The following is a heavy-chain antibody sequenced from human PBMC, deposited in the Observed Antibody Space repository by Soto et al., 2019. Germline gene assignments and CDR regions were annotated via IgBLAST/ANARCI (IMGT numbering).Heavy chain of an antibody. CDR1: GGTFSSYA. CDR2: IIPIFGTA. V-gene: IGHV1-69*13. Sequence: SFNVSCKASGGTFSSYAISWVRQAPGQGLQSLGGIIPIFGTANYAQKFQGRVTITADESTSTVYMELSSLRSEDTAVYYCPRWLVTSMVIIDYGMDVWGQGITLTVSS. D-gene: IGHD5-18*01. CDR3: PRWLVTSMVIIDYGMDV. J-gene: IGHJ6*02.